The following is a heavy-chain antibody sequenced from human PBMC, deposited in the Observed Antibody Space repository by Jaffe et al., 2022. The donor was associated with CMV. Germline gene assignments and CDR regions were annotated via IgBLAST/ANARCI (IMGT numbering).Heavy chain of an antibody. CDR2: IRSKAYGGTT. CDR1: GFTFGDYA. D-gene: IGHD1-7*01. Sequence: EVQLVESGGGLVQPGRSLRLSCTASGFTFGDYAMSWVRQAPGKGLEWVGFIRSKAYGGTTEYAASVKGRFTISRDDSKSIAYLQMNSLKTEDTAVYYCTRGRRLELPSFRTGGDFDYWGQGTLVTVSS. CDR3: TRGRRLELPSFRTGGDFDY. V-gene: IGHV3-49*04. J-gene: IGHJ4*02.